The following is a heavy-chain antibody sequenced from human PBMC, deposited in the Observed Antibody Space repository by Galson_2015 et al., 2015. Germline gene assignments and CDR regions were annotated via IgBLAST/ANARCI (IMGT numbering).Heavy chain of an antibody. J-gene: IGHJ3*02. CDR1: SREE. Sequence: SREEKKGGGKEEGKGLEGVAVISYDGSDKYYADSVKGRFTISRDNSKNTLYLQMNSLRAEDTAVYYCARGIERSSGRHDAFDIWGQGTMVTVSS. V-gene: IGHV3-30-3*01. D-gene: IGHD6-19*01. CDR2: ISYDGSDK. CDR3: ARGIERSSGRHDAFDI.